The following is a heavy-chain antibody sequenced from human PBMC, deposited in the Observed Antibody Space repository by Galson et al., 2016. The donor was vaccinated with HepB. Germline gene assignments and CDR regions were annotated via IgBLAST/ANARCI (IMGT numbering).Heavy chain of an antibody. V-gene: IGHV3-23*01. CDR1: GFTFSXXX. J-gene: IGHJ4*02. Sequence: SLRLSCAASGFTFSXXXMSXXXQAXXXGLXXVSXXXGSXXXTXXXDSEXGRFTIXRDSSKNTLXLQRNSLRAEDTAXXYCASATVTTVSRFDYWXQGTLVSV. D-gene: IGHD4-17*01. CDR3: ASATVTTVSRFDY. CDR2: XXGSXXXT.